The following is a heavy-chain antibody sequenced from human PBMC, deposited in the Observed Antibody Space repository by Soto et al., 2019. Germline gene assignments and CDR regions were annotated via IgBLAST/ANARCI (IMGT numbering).Heavy chain of an antibody. J-gene: IGHJ4*02. Sequence: GSLRLSCAASGFTVSSNYMSWVRQAPGKGLEWVSVIYSGGSTYYADSVKGRFTISRDNSKNTLYLQMNSLRAEDTAVYYCARVNELELPLVDYWGQGTLVTVSS. V-gene: IGHV3-66*01. D-gene: IGHD1-7*01. CDR3: ARVNELELPLVDY. CDR1: GFTVSSNY. CDR2: IYSGGST.